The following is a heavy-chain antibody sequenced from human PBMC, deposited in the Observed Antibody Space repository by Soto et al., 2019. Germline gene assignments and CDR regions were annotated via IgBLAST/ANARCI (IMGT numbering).Heavy chain of an antibody. Sequence: GGSLRLSCAASGFTFSSYAMSWVRQAPGKGLEWVSAISGSGGSTYYADSVKGRFTISRDNSKNTLYLQMNSLRAEDTAVYYCAKALYTTVTTRKGAFDIWGQGTMVTVSS. CDR2: ISGSGGST. CDR3: AKALYTTVTTRKGAFDI. CDR1: GFTFSSYA. V-gene: IGHV3-23*01. J-gene: IGHJ3*02. D-gene: IGHD4-17*01.